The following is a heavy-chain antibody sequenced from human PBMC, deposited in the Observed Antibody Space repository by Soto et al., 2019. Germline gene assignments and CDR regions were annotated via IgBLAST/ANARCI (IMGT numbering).Heavy chain of an antibody. Sequence: QVQLVQSGAEVKKPGSSVKVSCKASGGTFSSYAISWVRQAPGHGLEWMGGIIPIFGTANYAPKFQGRVTITSDESTSTAYMELSSLRSEDTAVYYCGTNTGIDSYYHGMDVWGQGTTVTVSS. D-gene: IGHD5-18*01. J-gene: IGHJ6*02. CDR3: GTNTGIDSYYHGMDV. CDR1: GGTFSSYA. V-gene: IGHV1-69*05. CDR2: IIPIFGTA.